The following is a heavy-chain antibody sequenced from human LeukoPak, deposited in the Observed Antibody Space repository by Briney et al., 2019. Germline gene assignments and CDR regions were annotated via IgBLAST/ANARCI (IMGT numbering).Heavy chain of an antibody. J-gene: IGHJ4*02. CDR1: NYSISRGYY. Sequence: SETLSLTCSVSNYSISRGYYWGWIRQSPGKRLEWIGNVYHSGSTHYNPSLESRISMSADPSKNQFSLRLGSVTTADTAVYYCARVLGSVGYFEYWGQGILVSVAS. CDR2: VYHSGST. V-gene: IGHV4-38-2*02. D-gene: IGHD2-15*01. CDR3: ARVLGSVGYFEY.